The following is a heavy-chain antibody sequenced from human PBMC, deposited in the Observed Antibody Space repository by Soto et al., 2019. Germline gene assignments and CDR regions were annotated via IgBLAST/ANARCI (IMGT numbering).Heavy chain of an antibody. J-gene: IGHJ3*02. D-gene: IGHD3-9*01. Sequence: GGSLRLSCSASGFTFSSYAMHWVRQAPGKGLEYVSAISSNGGSTYYADSVKGRFTISRDNSKNTLYLQMSSLRAEDTAVYYCVKDQGTGPRIGAFDIWGQGTMVTVSS. CDR1: GFTFSSYA. CDR2: ISSNGGST. CDR3: VKDQGTGPRIGAFDI. V-gene: IGHV3-64D*08.